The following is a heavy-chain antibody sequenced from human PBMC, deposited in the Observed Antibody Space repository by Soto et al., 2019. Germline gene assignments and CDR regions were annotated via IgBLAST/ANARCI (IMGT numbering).Heavy chain of an antibody. D-gene: IGHD6-19*01. J-gene: IGHJ3*02. V-gene: IGHV1-69*02. CDR3: ARYGSGWHAFGI. Sequence: GASVKVSCKASGGTFSSYTISWVRQAPGQGLEWMGRIIPILGIANYAQKFQGRVTITADKSTSTAYMELSSLRSEDTAVYYCARYGSGWHAFGIWGQGTMVTVSS. CDR2: IIPILGIA. CDR1: GGTFSSYT.